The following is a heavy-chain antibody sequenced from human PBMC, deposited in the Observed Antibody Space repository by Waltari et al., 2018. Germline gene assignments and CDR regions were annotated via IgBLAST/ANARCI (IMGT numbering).Heavy chain of an antibody. CDR2: IKNDGSDK. CDR3: ARDFTWALDY. CDR1: GFMFSSFS. D-gene: IGHD3-16*01. V-gene: IGHV3-7*01. J-gene: IGHJ4*02. Sequence: EVQLVESGGGLVQPGGSLRLSCAASGFMFSSFSMSWVRQAPGKGLEWVANIKNDGSDKYYVDSVEGRCTVSRDNGRNSLYLQMDSLRAEDTAVYYCARDFTWALDYWGQGTLVTVSS.